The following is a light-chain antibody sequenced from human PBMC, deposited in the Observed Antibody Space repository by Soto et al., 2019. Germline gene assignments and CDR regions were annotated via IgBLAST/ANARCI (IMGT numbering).Light chain of an antibody. J-gene: IGKJ5*01. CDR1: QSVSRN. V-gene: IGKV3-11*01. Sequence: EIVMTQAPVSLSLSPGERATLSCRASQSVSRNVAWYQQIPGQTPRLLIYGASTRATGMPVRFSGSGSGTDFTLTISSLEHADFAVYYCRQRSNWPPITFGQGTRLEIK. CDR3: RQRSNWPPIT. CDR2: GAS.